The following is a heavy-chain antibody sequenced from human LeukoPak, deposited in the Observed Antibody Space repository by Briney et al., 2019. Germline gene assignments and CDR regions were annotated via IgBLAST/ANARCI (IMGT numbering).Heavy chain of an antibody. V-gene: IGHV3-23*01. Sequence: QLGGSLRLSCAASGFTFSTYGMYWVRQAPGKGLEWVSAISSSGISTYYADSVKGRFTISRDNSKNTLYLQMNSLRAEDTAVYYCAKAPANYVDTAMGTFDYWGQGTLVTVSS. D-gene: IGHD5-18*01. J-gene: IGHJ4*02. CDR3: AKAPANYVDTAMGTFDY. CDR2: ISSSGIST. CDR1: GFTFSTYG.